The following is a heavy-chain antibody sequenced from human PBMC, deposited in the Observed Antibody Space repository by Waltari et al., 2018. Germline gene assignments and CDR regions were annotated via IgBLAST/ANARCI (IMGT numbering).Heavy chain of an antibody. V-gene: IGHV4-34*01. J-gene: IGHJ3*02. CDR2: ISQSGTN. D-gene: IGHD2-21*02. CDR1: GGSFSGYY. Sequence: QVQLQQWGAGLLKPSETLSLTCAVYGGSFSGYYWSWIRQPPGKGLEWIGEISQSGTNNYNPSLTSRVTISLDTSKNQFSLKLSSVTAADTAVYYCARQEIIVEVTGDGFDIWGQGTMVTVSS. CDR3: ARQEIIVEVTGDGFDI.